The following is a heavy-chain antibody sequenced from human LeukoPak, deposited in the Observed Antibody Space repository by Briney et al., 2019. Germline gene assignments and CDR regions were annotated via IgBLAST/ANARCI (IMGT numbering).Heavy chain of an antibody. CDR1: GFAFSSYA. CDR2: ISGSGSTT. D-gene: IGHD3-10*01. CDR3: AKAAVPGSKYYFDY. V-gene: IGHV3-23*01. J-gene: IGHJ4*02. Sequence: PGGSLRLSCAASGFAFSSYAMSWVRQAPGKGLEWVSAISGSGSTTYYTDSVKGRFTISRDNSKNRLYLQMNTLRAEDTAVYYCAKAAVPGSKYYFDYWGQGTLVTVSS.